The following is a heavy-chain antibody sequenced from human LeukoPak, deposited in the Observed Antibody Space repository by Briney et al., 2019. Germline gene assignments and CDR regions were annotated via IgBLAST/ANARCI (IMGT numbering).Heavy chain of an antibody. J-gene: IGHJ6*03. CDR1: GFTFSSYS. Sequence: GGSLRLSCAASGFTFSSYSMNWVRQAPGKGLEWVASISGSSRYIYYADSVRGRFTISRGNAKNSLYLQMNSLRAEDTAVYYCVGDPDYYYYMDVWGKGTTVTVSS. V-gene: IGHV3-21*01. CDR2: ISGSSRYI. CDR3: VGDPDYYYYMDV.